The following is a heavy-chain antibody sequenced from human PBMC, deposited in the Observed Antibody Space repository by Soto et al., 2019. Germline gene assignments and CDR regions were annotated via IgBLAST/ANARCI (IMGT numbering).Heavy chain of an antibody. CDR3: AKIVTRHSLVPVFDQ. Sequence: QLVESGGGLVQPGRSLRLSCVASGFRFDEYAIHWVRQAPGKGLEWVLGISWDSGSINYAGSVRGRVTVSRDNAKNSLMLNMTSLRSEDTTFYYCAKIVTRHSLVPVFDQWGQGALVSVSS. V-gene: IGHV3-9*01. CDR2: ISWDSGSI. D-gene: IGHD2-21*01. J-gene: IGHJ4*02. CDR1: GFRFDEYA.